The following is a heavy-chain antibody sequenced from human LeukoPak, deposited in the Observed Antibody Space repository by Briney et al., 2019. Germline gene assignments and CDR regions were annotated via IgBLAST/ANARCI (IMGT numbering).Heavy chain of an antibody. V-gene: IGHV1-2*06. Sequence: RASVKVSCKASGYTFTGYYMHWVRQAPGQGLEWMGRINPNSGGTNYAQKFQGRVTMTRDTSTSTAYMELSRLRSDDTAVYYCARGLGVPSTYGMDVWGQGTTVTVSS. D-gene: IGHD3-10*01. CDR3: ARGLGVPSTYGMDV. CDR1: GYTFTGYY. CDR2: INPNSGGT. J-gene: IGHJ6*02.